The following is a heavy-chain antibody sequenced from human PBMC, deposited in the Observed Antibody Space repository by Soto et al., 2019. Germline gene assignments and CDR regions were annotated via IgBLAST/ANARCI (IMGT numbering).Heavy chain of an antibody. J-gene: IGHJ6*02. CDR1: GFTFSAHY. CDR3: ARDRQPSSYIGLDV. CDR2: ISNSGSTI. V-gene: IGHV3-11*01. D-gene: IGHD4-4*01. Sequence: QVRLVESGGGLVYSGGSLRLSCEASGFTFSAHYMSWVRQAPGKGLEWVSHISNSGSTIYYADSVKGRFTISRDNAKNSLYLQMNSLPAEDTAVYYCARDRQPSSYIGLDVWGQGTTVTVSS.